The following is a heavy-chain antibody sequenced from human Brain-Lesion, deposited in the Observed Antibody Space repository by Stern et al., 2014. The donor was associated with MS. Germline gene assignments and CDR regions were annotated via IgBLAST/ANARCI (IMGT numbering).Heavy chain of an antibody. D-gene: IGHD2-2*01. V-gene: IGHV4-61*02. J-gene: IGHJ6*02. CDR1: GGSISSGGYY. Sequence: QVQLVESGPGLVKPSQTLSLSCTVSGGSISSGGYYWSWIRPPAGQGLEWIGGIFNSGSTSYNPPLQRRVTTSLDTAKTQFSLRLTPMTAADTAVYYCARGRVVPGFQYYATDVWGQGTTVIVSS. CDR3: ARGRVVPGFQYYATDV. CDR2: IFNSGST.